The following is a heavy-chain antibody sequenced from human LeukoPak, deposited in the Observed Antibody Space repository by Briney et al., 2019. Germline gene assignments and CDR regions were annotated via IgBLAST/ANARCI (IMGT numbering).Heavy chain of an antibody. CDR3: ARHGGTFDP. CDR1: GDSISSYD. Sequence: SETLSLTCTVSGDSISSYDWSWIRQPPGKGLEWFGYAYHSGITNYNPSLKSRGTISVDTSESQFSLRLSSVTDADTAIYYCARHGGTFDPWGQGILVTVSS. V-gene: IGHV4-59*01. CDR2: AYHSGIT. D-gene: IGHD1-1*01. J-gene: IGHJ5*02.